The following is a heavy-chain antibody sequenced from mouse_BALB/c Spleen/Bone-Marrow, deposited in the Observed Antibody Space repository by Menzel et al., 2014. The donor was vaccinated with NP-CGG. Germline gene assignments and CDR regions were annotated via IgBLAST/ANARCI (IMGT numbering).Heavy chain of an antibody. Sequence: EVMLVESGPGLVKPSQSLSPTCTVTGYSITSDYAWNWIRQFPGNKLEWMGYISYSGSTSYNPSLKSRISITRDTSKNQFFLQLNSVTTEDTATYYCARRYDGYYGYFDVWGAGTTVTVSS. CDR3: ARRYDGYYGYFDV. CDR2: ISYSGST. J-gene: IGHJ1*01. V-gene: IGHV3-2*02. CDR1: GYSITSDYA. D-gene: IGHD2-3*01.